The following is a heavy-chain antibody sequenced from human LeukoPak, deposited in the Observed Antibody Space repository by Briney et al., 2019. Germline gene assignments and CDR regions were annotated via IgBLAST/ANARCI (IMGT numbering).Heavy chain of an antibody. D-gene: IGHD2-21*02. CDR2: IDHSGST. V-gene: IGHV4-34*01. CDR1: GGSFSGYY. J-gene: IGHJ4*02. CDR3: ARGLSAIVH. Sequence: PSETLSLTCAVYGGSFSGYYWSWIRQPPGKGLEWIGEIDHSGSTNYNPSLKSRVTISVDTSKNQFSLKLSSVTAADTAVYYCARGLSAIVHWGQGTLVTVSS.